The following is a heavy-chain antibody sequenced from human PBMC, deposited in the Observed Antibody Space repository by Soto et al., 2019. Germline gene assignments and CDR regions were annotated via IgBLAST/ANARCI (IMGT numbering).Heavy chain of an antibody. Sequence: QLQLQESGPGLVKPSETLSLTCTVSGGSISSSSYYWGWIRQPPGKGLEWIGSIYYSGSTYYNPYLKSRVTISVDTSKNQFSLKLSSVTAADTAVYYCARHLNYYDSSGYPDYWGQGTLVTVSS. J-gene: IGHJ4*02. CDR3: ARHLNYYDSSGYPDY. CDR2: IYYSGST. CDR1: GGSISSSSYY. D-gene: IGHD3-22*01. V-gene: IGHV4-39*01.